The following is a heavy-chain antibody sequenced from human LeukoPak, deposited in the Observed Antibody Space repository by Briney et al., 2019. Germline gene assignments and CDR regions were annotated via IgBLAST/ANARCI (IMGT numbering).Heavy chain of an antibody. J-gene: IGHJ4*02. CDR1: GFTFSTYS. CDR2: ISSSNSTK. Sequence: PGGSLRLSCAASGFTFSTYSMNWVRQAPGKGLEWVSYISSSNSTKYYADSVKGRFTISRDNSKNTLYLQMNSLRAEDTAVYYCAKATASSSLGFDYWGQGTLVTVSS. V-gene: IGHV3-48*01. CDR3: AKATASSSLGFDY. D-gene: IGHD6-6*01.